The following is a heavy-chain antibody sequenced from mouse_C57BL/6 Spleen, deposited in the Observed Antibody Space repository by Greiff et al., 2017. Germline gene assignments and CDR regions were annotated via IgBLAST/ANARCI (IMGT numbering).Heavy chain of an antibody. Sequence: DVHLVESGGGLVKPGGSLKLSCAASGFTFSDYGMHWVRQAPEKGLEWVAYISSGSSTIYYADTVKGRFTISRDNAKNTLFLQMTSLGSEDTAMYYCARLTYYSNYGLYARDYWGQGTSVTVSS. CDR1: GFTFSDYG. J-gene: IGHJ4*01. D-gene: IGHD2-5*01. V-gene: IGHV5-17*01. CDR3: ARLTYYSNYGLYARDY. CDR2: ISSGSSTI.